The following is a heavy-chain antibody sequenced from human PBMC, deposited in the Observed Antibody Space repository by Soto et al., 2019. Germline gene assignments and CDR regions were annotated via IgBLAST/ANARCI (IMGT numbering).Heavy chain of an antibody. V-gene: IGHV4-59*01. CDR1: GGSISSYY. Sequence: SETLSLTCTVSGGSISSYYWSWIRQPPGKGLEWIGYIYYSGSTNYNPSLKSRVTISVDTSKNQFSLKLSSVTAADTAVYYCARSESAGGFAFDIWGQGTMVTVSS. CDR3: ARSESAGGFAFDI. J-gene: IGHJ3*02. D-gene: IGHD1-26*01. CDR2: IYYSGST.